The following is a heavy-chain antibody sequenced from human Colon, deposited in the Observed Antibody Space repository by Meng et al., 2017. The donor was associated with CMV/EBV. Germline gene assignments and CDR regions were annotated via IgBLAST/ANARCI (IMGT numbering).Heavy chain of an antibody. Sequence: SCKASGYTFNAYYIHWVRQAPGQGIEWMGRINPISGGTNYAQKFQGRVTLTRDTSITTDYMELSSLTSDNTAVYYCARELDSGGFDYWGQGTLVTVSS. CDR1: GYTFNAYY. CDR2: INPISGGT. D-gene: IGHD1-26*01. J-gene: IGHJ4*02. CDR3: ARELDSGGFDY. V-gene: IGHV1-2*06.